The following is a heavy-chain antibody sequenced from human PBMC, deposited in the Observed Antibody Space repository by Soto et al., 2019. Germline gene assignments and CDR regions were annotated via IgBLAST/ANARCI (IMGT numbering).Heavy chain of an antibody. Sequence: EVQLVESGGGLAQPGGSWSLSLAASGFTTGNYARPWVRRTTGKGLEWVSGIGDIDDPYYADSVKGRFTISREIAKNSLYLQMDGLRAGDSAVYYCARGPPRVRERTYYYRMDVWGQGTTVTVSS. CDR1: GFTTGNYA. D-gene: IGHD3-10*01. J-gene: IGHJ6*02. CDR2: IGDIDDP. V-gene: IGHV3-13*05. CDR3: ARGPPRVRERTYYYRMDV.